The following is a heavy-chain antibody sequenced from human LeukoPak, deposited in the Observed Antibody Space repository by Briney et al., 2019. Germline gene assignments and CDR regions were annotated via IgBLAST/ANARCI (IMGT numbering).Heavy chain of an antibody. V-gene: IGHV4-38-2*02. CDR2: IYHSGST. CDR3: ARIETYSSGWYDAFFDY. D-gene: IGHD6-19*01. CDR1: GYSISSGYY. J-gene: IGHJ4*02. Sequence: SETLSLTCSVSGYSISSGYYWGWIRPSPGKGLEWIGGIYHSGSTYYNPSLKSRVTISVDTSKNQFSLKLTSVTAADTAVYYCARIETYSSGWYDAFFDYWGQGTLVTV.